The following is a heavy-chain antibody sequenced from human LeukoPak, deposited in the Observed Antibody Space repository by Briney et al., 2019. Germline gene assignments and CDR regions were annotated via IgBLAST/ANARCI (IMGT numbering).Heavy chain of an antibody. CDR1: GYTFTSYY. J-gene: IGHJ4*02. Sequence: ASVKVSCEASGYTFTSYYMHWVRQAPGQGLEWMGIINPSGGSTSYAQKFQGRVTMTRDTSTSTVYMELSSLRSEDTAVYYCARDPGGDIAVAGFFDYWGQGTLVTVSS. D-gene: IGHD6-19*01. V-gene: IGHV1-46*01. CDR2: INPSGGST. CDR3: ARDPGGDIAVAGFFDY.